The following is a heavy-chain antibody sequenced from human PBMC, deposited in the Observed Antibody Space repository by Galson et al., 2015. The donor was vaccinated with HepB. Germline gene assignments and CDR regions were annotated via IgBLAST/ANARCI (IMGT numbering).Heavy chain of an antibody. Sequence: SLRLSCAASGFTFSDYSMSWIRQTPGKGLEWVSSINTSGNTIYYADSVKGRFTITRDNAKNSLYLQMNSLRAEDTAVYYCARELRFRDDYYYYYMDVWGKGTTVTVSS. CDR2: INTSGNTI. CDR3: ARELRFRDDYYYYYMDV. D-gene: IGHD3-10*01. CDR1: GFTFSDYS. V-gene: IGHV3-11*01. J-gene: IGHJ6*03.